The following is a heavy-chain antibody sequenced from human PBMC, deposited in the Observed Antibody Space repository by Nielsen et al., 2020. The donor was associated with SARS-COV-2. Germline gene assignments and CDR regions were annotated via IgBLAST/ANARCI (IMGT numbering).Heavy chain of an antibody. CDR2: ISYDGSNK. CDR3: ARYTMVRGALKGGGMDV. J-gene: IGHJ6*02. Sequence: GESLKISCASSGFTFSSYAMHLVRQAPGKGLEWVAVISYDGSNKYYADSVKGRFTISRDNSKNTLYLQMNSLRAEDTAVYYCARYTMVRGALKGGGMDVWGQGTTVTVSS. V-gene: IGHV3-30-3*01. CDR1: GFTFSSYA. D-gene: IGHD3-10*01.